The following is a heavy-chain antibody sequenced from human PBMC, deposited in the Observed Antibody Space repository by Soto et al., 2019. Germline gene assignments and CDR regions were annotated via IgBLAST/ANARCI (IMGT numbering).Heavy chain of an antibody. J-gene: IGHJ6*02. CDR3: ARAGYCPTANCWDGFHYYNIDV. CDR2: IYHTAGR. CDR1: GDSINNTYW. V-gene: IGHV4-4*02. D-gene: IGHD2-2*01. Sequence: QVQLQQSGPGLVKPSGTLSLTCFVSGDSINNTYWWSWVRQAPGKGLEWIGEIYHTAGRSYMPSLRGRTTLSVDTSKNQFSLKLTSVTAADTAVYYCARAGYCPTANCWDGFHYYNIDVWGQGTAVTVSS.